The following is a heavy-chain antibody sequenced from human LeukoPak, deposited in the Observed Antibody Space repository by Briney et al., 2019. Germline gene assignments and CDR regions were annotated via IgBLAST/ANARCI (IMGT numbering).Heavy chain of an antibody. CDR2: IYYSGST. J-gene: IGHJ4*02. D-gene: IGHD6-13*01. CDR1: GGSISSYY. Sequence: NPSETLSLTCTVSGGSISSYYWSWIRQPPGKGLEWIGYIYYSGSTNYNPSLKSRVTISVDTSKNQFSLKLSSVTAADTAVYYCARLDQQLVDYWGQGTLVTVSS. CDR3: ARLDQQLVDY. V-gene: IGHV4-59*08.